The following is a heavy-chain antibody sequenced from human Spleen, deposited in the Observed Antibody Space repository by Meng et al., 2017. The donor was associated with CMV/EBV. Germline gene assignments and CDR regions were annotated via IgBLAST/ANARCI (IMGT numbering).Heavy chain of an antibody. Sequence: CASYGGSFSGYYWSWIRRPTGKGLEWIGKINHSGSTNCSPSLKRQITISVDTSKNQFSLKLSSVTAADTAVYYCAREGTSTSCPTDWGQGTLVTVSS. J-gene: IGHJ4*02. CDR2: INHSGST. D-gene: IGHD2-2*01. CDR3: AREGTSTSCPTD. V-gene: IGHV4-34*01. CDR1: GGSFSGYY.